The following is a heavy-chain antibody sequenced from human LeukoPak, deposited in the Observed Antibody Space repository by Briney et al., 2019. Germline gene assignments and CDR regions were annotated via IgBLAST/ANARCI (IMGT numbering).Heavy chain of an antibody. Sequence: SETPSLTCTVSGGTISSGDYYWSWIRQPPGEGLEWIGYIYYSGSTSYSPSLKSRLTISVDRSKNQFSLRLNSVTAADTAVYYCARDILTGFDYWGQGTLVTVSS. CDR1: GGTISSGDYY. V-gene: IGHV4-30-4*01. D-gene: IGHD3-9*01. CDR2: IYYSGST. J-gene: IGHJ4*02. CDR3: ARDILTGFDY.